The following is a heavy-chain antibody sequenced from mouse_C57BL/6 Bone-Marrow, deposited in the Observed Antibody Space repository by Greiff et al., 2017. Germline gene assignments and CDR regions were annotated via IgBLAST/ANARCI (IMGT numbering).Heavy chain of an antibody. CDR1: GYTFTSYW. Sequence: VQLQQPGAELVRPGSSVKLSCKASGYTFTSYWMHWVKQRPIQGLEWIGNIDPSDSETHYNQKFKDKATLTVDKSSSTAYMQLSSLTSEDSAVYYGAREDDGYYSYWGQGTLVTVSA. V-gene: IGHV1-52*01. CDR3: AREDDGYYSY. CDR2: IDPSDSET. J-gene: IGHJ3*01. D-gene: IGHD2-3*01.